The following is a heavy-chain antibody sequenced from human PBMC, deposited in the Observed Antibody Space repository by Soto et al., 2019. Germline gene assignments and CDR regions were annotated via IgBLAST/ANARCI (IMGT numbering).Heavy chain of an antibody. V-gene: IGHV4-39*01. CDR3: ARHVAWVEMATITPGRFDY. CDR1: GGSISSSSYY. D-gene: IGHD5-12*01. J-gene: IGHJ4*02. Sequence: QLQLQESGPGLVKPSETLSLTCTVSGGSISSSSYYWGWIRQPPGKGLEWIGSIYYSGRTYYNPSLKSQVIISVDTSEIQFSLKLSSVTAADTAVYYCARHVAWVEMATITPGRFDYCGQGTLVTVSS. CDR2: IYYSGRT.